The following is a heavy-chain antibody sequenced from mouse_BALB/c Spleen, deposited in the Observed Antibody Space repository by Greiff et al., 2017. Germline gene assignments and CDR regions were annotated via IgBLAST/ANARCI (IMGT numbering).Heavy chain of an antibody. V-gene: IGHV1-55*01. CDR3: ARCGDDYFDY. Sequence: QVQLQQPGAELVKPGTSVKLSCKASGYNFTSYWINWVKLRPGQGLEWIGDIYPGSGSTNYNEKFKSKATLTVDTSSSTAYMQLSSLASEDSALYYCARCGDDYFDYWGQGTTLTVSA. J-gene: IGHJ2*01. D-gene: IGHD3-3*01. CDR2: IYPGSGST. CDR1: GYNFTSYW.